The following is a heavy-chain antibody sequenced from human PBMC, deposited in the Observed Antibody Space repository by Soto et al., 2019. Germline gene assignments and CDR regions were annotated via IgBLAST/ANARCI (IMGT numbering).Heavy chain of an antibody. CDR3: ARRDCGSGTNCEFGAPAFAY. Sequence: QVQLVESGGGVVQPGRALRLSCAVFGFTFSTHVFHWVRQAPGKGLEWVAVMSADGRTIYYADSVKGRFTISRDNPKNTLYLQMSSLSAADTAVYHCARRDCGSGTNCEFGAPAFAYWGQGNLVTVTS. CDR1: GFTFSTHV. J-gene: IGHJ4*02. V-gene: IGHV3-30*19. D-gene: IGHD2-21*01. CDR2: MSADGRTI.